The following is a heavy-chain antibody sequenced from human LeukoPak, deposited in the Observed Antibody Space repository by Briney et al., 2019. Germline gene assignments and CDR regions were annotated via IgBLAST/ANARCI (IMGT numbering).Heavy chain of an antibody. V-gene: IGHV1-8*01. D-gene: IGHD6-13*01. CDR3: TRGTESSWPGRAAY. Sequence: RASVKVSCKASGYTFTSHYINWVRQAAGQGLERVGRVDPDSGDTVYAQRLQGGGVMTRTTSTATAYMELSSLRPEDTAVYYCTRGTESSWPGRAAYWGQGTPVTVSS. CDR2: VDPDSGDT. CDR1: GYTFTSHY. J-gene: IGHJ4*02.